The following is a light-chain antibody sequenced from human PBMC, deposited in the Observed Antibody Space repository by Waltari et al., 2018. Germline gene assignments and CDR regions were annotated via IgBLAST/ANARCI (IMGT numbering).Light chain of an antibody. V-gene: IGLV2-14*03. J-gene: IGLJ3*02. Sequence: QSALTQPASVSGSPGQSITISCPGTSRDVGGYHYVSWFQQHQGKAPKLMIYDVTNRPSGVSNRFSGSKSGDTASLTISGLQAEDEADYYCFSYTSSSTWVFGGGTKLTVL. CDR1: SRDVGGYHY. CDR3: FSYTSSSTWV. CDR2: DVT.